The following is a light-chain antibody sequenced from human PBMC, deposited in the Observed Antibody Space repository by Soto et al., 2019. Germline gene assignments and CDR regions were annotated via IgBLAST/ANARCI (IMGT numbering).Light chain of an antibody. CDR1: QGVSSY. CDR2: DAS. J-gene: IGKJ2*01. V-gene: IGKV3-11*01. CDR3: QHRNNGPYT. Sequence: DIELTQSPSTLSLSPGERVTLSCRASQGVSSYLAWYQQKPGQAPRLLIYDASNRASGIPARFSGSGSGTDFTLTISSLEPEDFAVYYCQHRNNGPYTFGQGTKLEIK.